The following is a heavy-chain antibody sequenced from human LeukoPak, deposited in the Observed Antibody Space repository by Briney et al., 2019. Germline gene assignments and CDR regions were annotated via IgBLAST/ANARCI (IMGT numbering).Heavy chain of an antibody. D-gene: IGHD4-17*01. CDR3: ASLYTTVTTVDY. V-gene: IGHV1-69*01. CDR2: IIPIFGTA. J-gene: IGHJ4*02. CDR1: GGTFSSYA. Sequence: SVKVSCKASGGTFSSYAISWVRQAPGQGLEWMGGIIPIFGTANYAQKFQGRVTITADESTSTAYMELSRLRSDDTAVYYCASLYTTVTTVDYWGQGTLVTVSS.